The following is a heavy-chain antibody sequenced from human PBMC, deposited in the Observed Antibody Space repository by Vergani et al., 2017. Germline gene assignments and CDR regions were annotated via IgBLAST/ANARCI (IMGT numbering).Heavy chain of an antibody. CDR1: GFTFSSYS. D-gene: IGHD3-16*01. V-gene: IGHV3-21*01. Sequence: EVQLVESGGGLVKPGGSLRLSCAASGFTFSSYSMNWVRQAPGKGLEWVSSIGSSSSYIYYADSVKGRFTISRDNAKNSLYLQMNSLRAEDTAVYYCARVTYSSMDVWGQGTTVTVSS. J-gene: IGHJ6*02. CDR2: IGSSSSYI. CDR3: ARVTYSSMDV.